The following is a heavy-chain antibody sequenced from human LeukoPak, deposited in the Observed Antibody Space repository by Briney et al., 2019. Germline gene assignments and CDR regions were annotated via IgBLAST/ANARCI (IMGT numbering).Heavy chain of an antibody. CDR2: ISGSGGNT. D-gene: IGHD2-21*01. V-gene: IGHV3-23*01. CDR3: ARGSTWGGLDY. J-gene: IGHJ4*02. Sequence: GGSLRLSCASSGFTFSSYAMSWVRQAPGKGLEWVSGISGSGGNTYLADSVKGRFTIARDNSKTTLYLQMNSLRADDTAVYSCARGSTWGGLDYWGQGTLVTVST. CDR1: GFTFSSYA.